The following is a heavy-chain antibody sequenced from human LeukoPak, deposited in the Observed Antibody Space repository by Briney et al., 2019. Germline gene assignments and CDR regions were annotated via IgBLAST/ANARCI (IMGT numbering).Heavy chain of an antibody. J-gene: IGHJ4*02. CDR2: IRYDGSNK. CDR3: AKDGSPYSSGWFDY. V-gene: IGHV3-30*02. Sequence: GGSLRLSCAASGFTFSSYGMHWVRPAPRKGLGRVSFIRYDGSNKYYADSVKGRFTISRDNSKNTLYLQMNSLRAEDTAVYYCAKDGSPYSSGWFDYWGQGTLVTVSS. CDR1: GFTFSSYG. D-gene: IGHD6-19*01.